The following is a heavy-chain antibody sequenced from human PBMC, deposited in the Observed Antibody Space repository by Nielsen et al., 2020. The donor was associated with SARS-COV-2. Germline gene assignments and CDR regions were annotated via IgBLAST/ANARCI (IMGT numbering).Heavy chain of an antibody. CDR1: GGSFSSYA. CDR3: ARNLLRFHLYYYYGMDV. Sequence: SVKVSCKASGGSFSSYAINWVRQAPGQGLEWMGGIIPIFGTANYAQKFQGRVTITANKSTSTAYMELSSLRSEDTAVYYCARNLLRFHLYYYYGMDVWGQGTTVTVSS. CDR2: IIPIFGTA. D-gene: IGHD3-3*01. V-gene: IGHV1-69*06. J-gene: IGHJ6*02.